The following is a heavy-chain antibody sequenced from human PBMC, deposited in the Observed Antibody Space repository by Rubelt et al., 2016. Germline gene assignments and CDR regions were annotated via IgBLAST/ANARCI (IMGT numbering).Heavy chain of an antibody. CDR1: GFTLGGHA. Sequence: QPGGSLSLSCEASGFTLGGHAMNWVRQVPGKGLEWISYISSSSGNIWYADSVKGRFTVSRDNAKNSLYLQMNSLRVDDTAMYFCARDGSEWSRDYWGQGTLVTVSS. D-gene: IGHD3-3*01. CDR3: ARDGSEWSRDY. J-gene: IGHJ4*02. CDR2: ISSSSGNI. V-gene: IGHV3-48*01.